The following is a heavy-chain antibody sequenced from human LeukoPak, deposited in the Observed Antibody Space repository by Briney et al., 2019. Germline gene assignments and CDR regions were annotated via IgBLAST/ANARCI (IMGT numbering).Heavy chain of an antibody. CDR3: ARGNDYGDYECDY. D-gene: IGHD4-17*01. V-gene: IGHV3-21*01. J-gene: IGHJ4*02. CDR2: ISSSSSYI. CDR1: GFTFSSYG. Sequence: GGSLRLSCAASGFTFSSYGMHWVRQAPGKGLEWVSSISSSSSYIYYADSVKGRFTISRDNAKNSLYLQMNSLRAEDTAVYYCARGNDYGDYECDYWGQGTLVTVSS.